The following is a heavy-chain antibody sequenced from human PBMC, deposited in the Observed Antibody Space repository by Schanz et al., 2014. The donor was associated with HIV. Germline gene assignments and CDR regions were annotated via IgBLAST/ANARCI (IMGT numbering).Heavy chain of an antibody. CDR3: ASGVRGHYYYYAMDV. J-gene: IGHJ6*02. Sequence: VQLVESGGALVQPGGSLRLSCTASGFTFSNYWMHWVRQVPGKGLVWVSRINSDGRSANYADSVKGRFTISRDNAKNTLILQMNSLRAEDTAVYYCASGVRGHYYYYAMDVWGQGTTVTVSS. D-gene: IGHD3-16*01. V-gene: IGHV3-74*02. CDR2: INSDGRSA. CDR1: GFTFSNYW.